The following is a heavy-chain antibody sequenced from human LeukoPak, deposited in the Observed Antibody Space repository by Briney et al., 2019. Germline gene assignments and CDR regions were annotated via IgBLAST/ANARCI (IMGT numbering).Heavy chain of an antibody. CDR1: GYTFTGYY. D-gene: IGHD3-10*01. V-gene: IGHV1-8*02. Sequence: GASVKVSCKASGYTFTGYYMHWVRQAPGQGLEWMGWINPNSGNTGYVQKFQGRVTMTRNTSISTAYMELSSLRSEDTAVYYCSRARRSGSYRGYYYMDVWGKGTTVTISS. J-gene: IGHJ6*03. CDR3: SRARRSGSYRGYYYMDV. CDR2: INPNSGNT.